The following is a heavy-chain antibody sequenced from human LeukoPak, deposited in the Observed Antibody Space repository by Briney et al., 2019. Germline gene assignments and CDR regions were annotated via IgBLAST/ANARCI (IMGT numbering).Heavy chain of an antibody. CDR2: LNANSGGT. CDR1: GYTFTDNY. V-gene: IGHV1-2*02. CDR3: ARRGEYEEYYYDSSGYYYFDY. Sequence: ASVKVSCKASGYTFTDNYIHWVRQAPGQGLEWMGWLNANSGGTRSAQNFQGRVTMTRDTSISTAYMEMSSLRSDDTAVYHCARRGEYEEYYYDSSGYYYFDYWGQGTLVTVSS. J-gene: IGHJ4*02. D-gene: IGHD3-22*01.